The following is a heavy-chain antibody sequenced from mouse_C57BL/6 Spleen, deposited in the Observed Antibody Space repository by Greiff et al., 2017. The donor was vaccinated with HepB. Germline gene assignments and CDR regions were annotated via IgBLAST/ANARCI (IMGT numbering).Heavy chain of an antibody. CDR1: GFSLTSYG. CDR3: AKNGGGDYYAMDY. CDR2: RWRGGST. V-gene: IGHV2-5*01. Sequence: QVQLQQSGPGLVQPSQSLSITCTVSGFSLTSYGVHWVRQSPGKGLEWLGVRWRGGSTDYNAAFMSRLSITKDNSKSQVFFKMNSLQADDTAIYYCAKNGGGDYYAMDYWGQGTSVTVSS. J-gene: IGHJ4*01.